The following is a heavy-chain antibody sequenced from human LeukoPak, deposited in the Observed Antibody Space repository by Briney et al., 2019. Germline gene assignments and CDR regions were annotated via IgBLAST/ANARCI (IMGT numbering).Heavy chain of an antibody. CDR3: ARESGYYYDTSGYTFDY. CDR2: INDSGHG. V-gene: IGHV4-34*01. D-gene: IGHD3-22*01. J-gene: IGHJ4*02. CDR1: GASFRAYY. Sequence: SETLSLTCAVYGASFRAYYWSWIRQAPGKGLEWIGEINDSGHGRYNASLKSRVTMSVDTSKNQLSLRLRSVTAADTAVYYCARESGYYYDTSGYTFDYWGQGILVTVSS.